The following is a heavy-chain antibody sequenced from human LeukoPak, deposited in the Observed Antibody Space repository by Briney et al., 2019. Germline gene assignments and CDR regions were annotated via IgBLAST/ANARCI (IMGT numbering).Heavy chain of an antibody. CDR2: ISYDGSNK. V-gene: IGHV3-30*03. Sequence: GRSLRLSCAASGFTFNSYGMHWVRQAPGKGLEWVAVISYDGSNKYYADSVKGRFTISRDNSRNTLHLQMNSLRAEDTAVYYCASPPGSLGSDYWGQGTLVTVSS. CDR1: GFTFNSYG. D-gene: IGHD1-26*01. J-gene: IGHJ4*02. CDR3: ASPPGSLGSDY.